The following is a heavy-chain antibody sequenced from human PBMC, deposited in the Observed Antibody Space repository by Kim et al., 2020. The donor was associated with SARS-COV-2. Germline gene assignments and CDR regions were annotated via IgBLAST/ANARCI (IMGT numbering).Heavy chain of an antibody. D-gene: IGHD2-15*01. Sequence: GGSLRLSCAASGFTFSSYGMHWVRQAPGKGLEWVAVISYDGSNKYYADSVKGRFTISRDNSKNTLYLQMNSLRAEDTAVYYCAKSLDAVVVAATGDAFDIWGQATMVTVSS. CDR1: GFTFSSYG. CDR2: ISYDGSNK. CDR3: AKSLDAVVVAATGDAFDI. J-gene: IGHJ3*02. V-gene: IGHV3-30*18.